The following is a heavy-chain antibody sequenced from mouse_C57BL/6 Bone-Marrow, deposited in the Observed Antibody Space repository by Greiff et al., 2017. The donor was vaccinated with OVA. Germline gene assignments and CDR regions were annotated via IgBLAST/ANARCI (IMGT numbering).Heavy chain of an antibody. D-gene: IGHD1-1*01. CDR3: ARSGITTVEGDFAMDY. V-gene: IGHV1-55*01. CDR1: GYTFTSYW. J-gene: IGHJ4*01. CDR2: IYPGSGRT. Sequence: QVQLKQPGAELVKPGASVKMSCKASGYTFTSYWITWVKQRPGQGLEWIGDIYPGSGRTNYNEKFKSKATLTVDTSSSTADMQLSSLTSEDSAVYYCARSGITTVEGDFAMDYWGQGTSVTVSS.